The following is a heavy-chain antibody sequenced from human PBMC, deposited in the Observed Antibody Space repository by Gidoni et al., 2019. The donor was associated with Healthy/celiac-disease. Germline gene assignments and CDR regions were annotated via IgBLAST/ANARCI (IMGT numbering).Heavy chain of an antibody. CDR1: GGTFSSYA. Sequence: QVQLVQSGAEVKKPGSSVTVSCKASGGTFSSYAISWVRQAPGQGLEWMGGIIPIFGTANYAQKFQGRVTITADESTSTAYMELSSLRSEDTAVYYCAREPTYYYDSSGEGYFDYWGQGTLVTVSS. J-gene: IGHJ4*02. CDR2: IIPIFGTA. D-gene: IGHD3-22*01. CDR3: AREPTYYYDSSGEGYFDY. V-gene: IGHV1-69*01.